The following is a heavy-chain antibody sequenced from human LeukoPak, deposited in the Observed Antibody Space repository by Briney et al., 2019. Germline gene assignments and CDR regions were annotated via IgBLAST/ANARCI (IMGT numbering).Heavy chain of an antibody. CDR1: GFTFRSYA. CDR2: ISGSGGST. V-gene: IGHV3-23*01. D-gene: IGHD3-22*01. CDR3: AKDLSDSSGYYYLLGDY. J-gene: IGHJ4*02. Sequence: PGGSLRLSCAASGFTFRSYAMSWVRQAPGKGLEWVSAISGSGGSTYYADSVKGRFTISRDNSKNTLYLQMNSLRAEDTAVYYCAKDLSDSSGYYYLLGDYWGQGTLVTVSS.